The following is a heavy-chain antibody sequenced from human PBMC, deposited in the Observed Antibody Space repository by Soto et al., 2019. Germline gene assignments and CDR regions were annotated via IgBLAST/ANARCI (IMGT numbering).Heavy chain of an antibody. CDR3: AMKGHCSGGSCYSESYYYGMDV. J-gene: IGHJ6*02. CDR1: GYTFTSYG. Sequence: ASVKVSCKASGYTFTSYGISWVRQAPGQGLEWMGWISAYNGNTNYAQKLQGRVTMTTDTSTSTAYMELRSLRSDDTAVYYCAMKGHCSGGSCYSESYYYGMDVWGQGTTVTVSS. V-gene: IGHV1-18*01. CDR2: ISAYNGNT. D-gene: IGHD2-15*01.